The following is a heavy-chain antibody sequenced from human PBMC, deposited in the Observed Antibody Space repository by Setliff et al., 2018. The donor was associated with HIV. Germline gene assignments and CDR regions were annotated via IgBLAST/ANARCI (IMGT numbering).Heavy chain of an antibody. CDR2: FDPEDAET. J-gene: IGHJ3*02. D-gene: IGHD3-9*01. CDR3: TTDGSYDILTGPTPGAFDI. V-gene: IGHV1-24*01. CDR1: GHTLTELS. Sequence: ASVKVSCKVSGHTLTELSMHWVRQAPGKGLEWMGGFDPEDAETIYAQNFQGRVTVTEDTSTDTAYMELSSLRSEDTAFYYCTTDGSYDILTGPTPGAFDIWGQGTMVTVSS.